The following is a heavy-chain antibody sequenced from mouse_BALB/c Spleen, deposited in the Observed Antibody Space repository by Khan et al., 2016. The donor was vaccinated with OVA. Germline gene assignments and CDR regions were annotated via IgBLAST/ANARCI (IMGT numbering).Heavy chain of an antibody. CDR1: GYSFNSGYS. CDR3: ARDYYGNWYFDV. D-gene: IGHD1-2*01. J-gene: IGHJ1*01. CDR2: IHYSGST. Sequence: EVQLQESGPDLVKPSQSLSLTCTVTGYSFNSGYSWHWIRQFPGNKLQWMGYIHYSGSTNFTPSLKSRLFINRDTSKNQFFLQLNSVTTEDTATYYCARDYYGNWYFDVWGAGTTVTVSS. V-gene: IGHV3-1*02.